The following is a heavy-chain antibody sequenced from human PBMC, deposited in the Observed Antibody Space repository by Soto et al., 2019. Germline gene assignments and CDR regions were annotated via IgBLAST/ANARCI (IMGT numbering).Heavy chain of an antibody. CDR3: ARGQWGAFDL. J-gene: IGHJ3*01. CDR1: GFTFSYYW. V-gene: IGHV3-74*01. Sequence: DVQLVESGGGSVQPGGSLSLSCAATGFTFSYYWMHWVRQAPGTGLVWVSRIHSDGSSTTDADSVKGRFTISRDNAKNTLYLQMNSLRAEETAVYYCARGQWGAFDLWGQGTMVTVAS. CDR2: IHSDGSST. D-gene: IGHD1-26*01.